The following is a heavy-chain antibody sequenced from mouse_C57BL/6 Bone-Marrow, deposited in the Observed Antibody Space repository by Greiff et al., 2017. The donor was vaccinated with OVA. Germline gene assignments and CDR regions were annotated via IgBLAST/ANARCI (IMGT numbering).Heavy chain of an antibody. CDR3: ASADSSGYRPFDY. D-gene: IGHD3-2*02. Sequence: EVHLVESGGGLVQPGGSLSLSCAASGFTFTDYYMSWVRQPPGKALEWLGFIRNKANGYTTEYSASVKGRFTISRDNSQSILYLQMNALRAEDRATYYWASADSSGYRPFDYWGQGTTLTVSS. V-gene: IGHV7-3*01. J-gene: IGHJ2*01. CDR2: IRNKANGYTT. CDR1: GFTFTDYY.